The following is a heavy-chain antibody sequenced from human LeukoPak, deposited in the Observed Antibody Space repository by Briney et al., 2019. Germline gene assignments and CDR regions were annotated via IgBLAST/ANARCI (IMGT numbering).Heavy chain of an antibody. CDR2: ISAYNGNT. CDR1: GYTFTSYG. Sequence: ASMKVSCKASGYTFTSYGISWVRQAPGQGLEWMGWISAYNGNTNYAQKLQGRVTMTTDTSTSTAYMELRSLRSDDTAVYYCARDDITNYDILTGYYSPYFQHWGQGTLVTVSS. CDR3: ARDDITNYDILTGYYSPYFQH. V-gene: IGHV1-18*01. J-gene: IGHJ1*01. D-gene: IGHD3-9*01.